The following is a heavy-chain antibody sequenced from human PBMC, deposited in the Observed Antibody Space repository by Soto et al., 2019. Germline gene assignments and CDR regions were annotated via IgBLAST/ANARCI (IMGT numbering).Heavy chain of an antibody. J-gene: IGHJ4*02. Sequence: GAPVKVSCKASGYTFTSYGISWVRQAPGQGLEWMGWISAYNGNTNYAQKLQGRVTMTTDTSTSTAYMELRSLRSDDTAVYYCARDSLMTTVTTLDYWGQGTLVTVSS. CDR3: ARDSLMTTVTTLDY. V-gene: IGHV1-18*01. CDR2: ISAYNGNT. CDR1: GYTFTSYG. D-gene: IGHD4-17*01.